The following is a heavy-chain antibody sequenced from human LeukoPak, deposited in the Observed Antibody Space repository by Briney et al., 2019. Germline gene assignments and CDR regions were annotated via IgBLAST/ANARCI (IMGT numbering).Heavy chain of an antibody. CDR3: ARHNYGDYVKHYYYYGMDV. V-gene: IGHV1-69*04. D-gene: IGHD4-17*01. J-gene: IGHJ6*02. Sequence: GASVKVSCKASGGTFSSYAISWVRQAPGQGLEWMGRVIPILGIANYAQKFQGRVTITADKSTSTAYMELSSLRSEDTAVYYCARHNYGDYVKHYYYYGMDVWGQGTTVIVSS. CDR2: VIPILGIA. CDR1: GGTFSSYA.